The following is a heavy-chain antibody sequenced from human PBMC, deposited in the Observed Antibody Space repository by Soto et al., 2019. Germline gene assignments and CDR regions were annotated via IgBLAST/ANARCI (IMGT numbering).Heavy chain of an antibody. J-gene: IGHJ3*02. CDR2: TYYRSKWYN. Sequence: QVQLQQSGPGLVKPSQTLSLTYAISGDSVSSNSAAWNWLRQSPSRGLEWLGRTYYRSKWYNDSAPSVKSQITINPDTSRNQCSLQLNSVTPEDTAGYYCARERGVLSEAFDIWGQGTVVTVSS. CDR3: ARERGVLSEAFDI. V-gene: IGHV6-1*01. CDR1: GDSVSSNSAA. D-gene: IGHD2-2*01.